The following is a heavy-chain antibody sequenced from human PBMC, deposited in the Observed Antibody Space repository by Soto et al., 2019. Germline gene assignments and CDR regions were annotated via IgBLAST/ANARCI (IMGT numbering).Heavy chain of an antibody. D-gene: IGHD3-10*02. Sequence: GGSLGLSCVGSGFIFSNNGMHWVHQTPGKGLEWVAFMSYDGSDTFYADSVKGRFTISRDNSKNTLFLHMSNLRAEDTAMYYCTIVRVADSALDHWGQGTLVTVSS. CDR3: TIVRVADSALDH. J-gene: IGHJ4*02. CDR2: MSYDGSDT. V-gene: IGHV3-30*02. CDR1: GFIFSNNG.